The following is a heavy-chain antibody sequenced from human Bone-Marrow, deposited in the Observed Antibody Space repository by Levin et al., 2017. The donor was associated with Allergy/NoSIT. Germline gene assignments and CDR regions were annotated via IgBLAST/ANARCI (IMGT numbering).Heavy chain of an antibody. J-gene: IGHJ3*01. Sequence: SETLSLTCSVSGASINLINAWTWVRQSPGKGLEWIGEISHRGNINYNSSLKSRVTISIDESKSHFSLQLDSVTAADTAIYYCATEGNDVWRAFDFWGQGTLVTVSS. V-gene: IGHV4/OR15-8*02. CDR3: ATEGNDVWRAFDF. CDR1: GASINLINA. CDR2: ISHRGNI. D-gene: IGHD2-21*01.